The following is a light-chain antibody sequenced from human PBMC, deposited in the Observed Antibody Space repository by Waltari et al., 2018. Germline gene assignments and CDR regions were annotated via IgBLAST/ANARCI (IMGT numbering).Light chain of an antibody. CDR2: CAS. J-gene: IGKJ1*01. Sequence: EIVLTQSPGTLSLSPGESATLPCRASQSISRWLAWYQQKPGHPTRLSSYCASRRANGIPDRFSGSGSGTDFSLTISRLEPEDSAVYYCQKYGTLPATFGQGTKVEVK. CDR3: QKYGTLPAT. V-gene: IGKV3-20*01. CDR1: QSISRW.